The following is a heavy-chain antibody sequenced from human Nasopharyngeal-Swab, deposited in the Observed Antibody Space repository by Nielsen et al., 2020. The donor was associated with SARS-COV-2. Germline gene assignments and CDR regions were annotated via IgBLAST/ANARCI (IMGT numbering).Heavy chain of an antibody. Sequence: SETLSLTCAVYGWSFSGFYWNWIRQPPGRGLEWIGEINHNERTNYNPSLKSRVTMSVDTSTNQVSLKLNSLTATDTAVYYCARAGRVGDAYTGLDVWGQGTTVTVSS. J-gene: IGHJ6*02. V-gene: IGHV4-34*01. D-gene: IGHD5-24*01. CDR3: ARAGRVGDAYTGLDV. CDR1: GWSFSGFY. CDR2: INHNERT.